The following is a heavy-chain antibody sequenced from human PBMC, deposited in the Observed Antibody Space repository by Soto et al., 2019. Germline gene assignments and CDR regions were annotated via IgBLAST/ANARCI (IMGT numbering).Heavy chain of an antibody. D-gene: IGHD3-3*01. CDR3: AREVPITIFGVVIIPSGYYYYGMDV. CDR1: GYTFTSYG. V-gene: IGHV1-18*01. J-gene: IGHJ6*02. CDR2: ISAYNGNT. Sequence: AASVKVSCKASGYTFTSYGISWVRQAPGQGLEWMGWISAYNGNTNYAQKLQGRVTMTTDTSTSTAYMELRSLRSDDTAVYYCAREVPITIFGVVIIPSGYYYYGMDVWGQGTTVTVSS.